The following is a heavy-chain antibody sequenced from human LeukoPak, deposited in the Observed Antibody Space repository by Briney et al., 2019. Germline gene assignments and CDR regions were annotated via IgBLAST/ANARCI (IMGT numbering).Heavy chain of an antibody. Sequence: PGGSLRLSCAASGFTFSNAWMSWVRQAPGKGLEWVGRIKSKTDGGTTDYAAPVKGRFTISRDDSKNTLYLQMNSLKTEDTAVYYCARPKAAGDYYYYYGMDVWGQGTTVTVSS. D-gene: IGHD6-13*01. CDR3: ARPKAAGDYYYYYGMDV. V-gene: IGHV3-15*01. CDR2: IKSKTDGGTT. J-gene: IGHJ6*02. CDR1: GFTFSNAW.